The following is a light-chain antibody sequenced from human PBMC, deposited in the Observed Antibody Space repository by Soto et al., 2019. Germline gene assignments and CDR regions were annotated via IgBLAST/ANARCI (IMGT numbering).Light chain of an antibody. Sequence: DIVMTQTPLSSPVTLGQPASISCRSSQSLVHSDGNTYLSWLHQRPGQPPRLLIYKISDRFDGVPDRLSGSGAGTDFTLKISRVEAEDVGVYYCMQATQCPVTFVGGTKVEIK. CDR3: MQATQCPVT. CDR2: KIS. J-gene: IGKJ4*01. V-gene: IGKV2-24*01. CDR1: QSLVHSDGNTY.